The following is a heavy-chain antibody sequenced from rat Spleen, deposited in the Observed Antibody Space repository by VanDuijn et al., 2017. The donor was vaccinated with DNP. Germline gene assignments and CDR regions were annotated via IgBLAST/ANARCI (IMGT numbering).Heavy chain of an antibody. CDR1: GFSLTSHH. Sequence: QVQLKESGPGLVQPSQTLSLACTVSGFSLTSHHVHWVRQPSGKGLEWMGIIGTGGTTEYNPILKSRLSISRDTSKSQVFLKMNSLQTEDTATYYCVRDGSFDYWGQGTLVTVSS. CDR2: IGTGGTT. J-gene: IGHJ3*01. D-gene: IGHD1-3*01. V-gene: IGHV2-30*01. CDR3: VRDGSFDY.